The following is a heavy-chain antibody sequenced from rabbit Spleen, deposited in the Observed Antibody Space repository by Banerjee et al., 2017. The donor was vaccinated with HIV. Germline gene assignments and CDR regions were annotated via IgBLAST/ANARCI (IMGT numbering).Heavy chain of an antibody. CDR1: GFSFSSSDY. CDR3: ARDTGTSFSSYGMDL. Sequence: QSLEESGGGLVKPGGSLTLSCKASGFSFSSSDYICWVRQAPGKGLEWISCIAGSSSDFTYSASWAKGRFTISKTSSTTVTLQMTSLTAADTATYFCARDTGTSFSSYGMDLWGPGTLVTVS. V-gene: IGHV1S40*01. J-gene: IGHJ6*01. D-gene: IGHD7-1*01. CDR2: IAGSSSDFT.